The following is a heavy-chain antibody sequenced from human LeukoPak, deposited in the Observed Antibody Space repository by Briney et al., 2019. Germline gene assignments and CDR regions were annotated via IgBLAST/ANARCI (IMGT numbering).Heavy chain of an antibody. Sequence: PGGSLRLSCAASGFTFSSYAMHWVRQAPGKGLEWVAVISYDGSNKYYADSVKGRFTISRDNSKNTLYLQMNSLRAEDTAVYYCARGTLYCSGGSCYTGHWGQGTLVTVSS. V-gene: IGHV3-30-3*01. D-gene: IGHD2-15*01. CDR1: GFTFSSYA. J-gene: IGHJ4*02. CDR2: ISYDGSNK. CDR3: ARGTLYCSGGSCYTGH.